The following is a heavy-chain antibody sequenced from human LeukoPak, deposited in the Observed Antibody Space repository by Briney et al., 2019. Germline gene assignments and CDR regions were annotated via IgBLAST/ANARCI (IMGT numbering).Heavy chain of an antibody. D-gene: IGHD3-3*01. CDR1: GGSISSGGYS. CDR2: IYHSGST. Sequence: SETLSLTCAVSGGSISSGGYSWSWIRQPPGKGLEWIGYIYHSGSTYYNPSLKSRVTISVVRSKNRFSLKLSSVTAADTAVYYCARAIGYDFWSGRNWFDPWGQGTLVTVSS. CDR3: ARAIGYDFWSGRNWFDP. V-gene: IGHV4-30-2*01. J-gene: IGHJ5*02.